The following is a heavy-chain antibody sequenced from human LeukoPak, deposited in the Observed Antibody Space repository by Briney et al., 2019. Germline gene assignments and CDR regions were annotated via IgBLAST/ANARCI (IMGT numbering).Heavy chain of an antibody. CDR2: IRYDGSNK. D-gene: IGHD1-26*01. V-gene: IGHV3-30*02. CDR3: AKVGSVGATDIYFDY. Sequence: GGSLRLSCAASGFTFSSYGMHWVRPAPAKGLEWVAFIRYDGSNKYYADSVKGRFTISRDNSKNTLYLQMNSLRAEDTAVYYCAKVGSVGATDIYFDYWGQGTLVTVSS. J-gene: IGHJ4*02. CDR1: GFTFSSYG.